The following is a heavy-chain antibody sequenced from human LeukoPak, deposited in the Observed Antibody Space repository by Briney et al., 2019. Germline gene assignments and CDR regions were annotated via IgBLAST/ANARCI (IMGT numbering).Heavy chain of an antibody. Sequence: GGSLRLSCAASGFTFSSYAMSWVRQAPWKGLEWVSAISGSGGSTYYADSVKGRFTISRDNSKNTLYLQMNSLRAEDTAVYYCANLAPYYYDSSGYYHLAYWGQGTLVTVSS. CDR2: ISGSGGST. J-gene: IGHJ4*02. D-gene: IGHD3-22*01. V-gene: IGHV3-23*01. CDR1: GFTFSSYA. CDR3: ANLAPYYYDSSGYYHLAY.